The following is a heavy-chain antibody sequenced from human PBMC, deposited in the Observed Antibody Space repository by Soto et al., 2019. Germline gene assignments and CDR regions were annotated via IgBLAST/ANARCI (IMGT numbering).Heavy chain of an antibody. CDR2: ISYSGST. CDR3: ASSQQLVPHYFDY. V-gene: IGHV4-30-4*01. CDR1: GGSISSGNYY. J-gene: IGHJ4*02. Sequence: SETLSLTCTVSGGSISSGNYYWSWIRQPPGKGLEWIGFISYSGSTNYNPSLKSRVTISVDTSKNQFSLKLSSVTAADTAVYYCASSQQLVPHYFDYWGQGTLVTVSS. D-gene: IGHD6-13*01.